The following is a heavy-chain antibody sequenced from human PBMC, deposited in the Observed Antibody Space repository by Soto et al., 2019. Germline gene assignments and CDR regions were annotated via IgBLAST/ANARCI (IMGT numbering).Heavy chain of an antibody. CDR2: ISPSRRYT. J-gene: IGHJ3*02. V-gene: IGHV3-11*06. CDR3: ASLRPGYYDILTGFGALDI. Sequence: QLQLVESGGGLVNPGGSLRLSCAASGFTFSDYFMSWIRQAPGKGLEWVSYISPSRRYTSYTDSVRGRFTISRDNAQNSLDLQMNSLRDEDTAVYYCASLRPGYYDILTGFGALDIWGQGTVVTVSS. D-gene: IGHD3-9*01. CDR1: GFTFSDYF.